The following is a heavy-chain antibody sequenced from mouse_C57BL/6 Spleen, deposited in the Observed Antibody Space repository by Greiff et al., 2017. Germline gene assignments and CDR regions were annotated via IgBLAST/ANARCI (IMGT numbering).Heavy chain of an antibody. J-gene: IGHJ2*01. Sequence: QVQLQQSGPGLVAPSQSLSITCTVSGFSLTSYGVHWVRQPPGKGLEWLVVIWSDGSTTYNSALKSRLSISKDNSKSQVFLKMNSPQTDDTAMYYCARYNWDFFFFDYWGQGTTLTVSS. CDR2: IWSDGST. V-gene: IGHV2-6*03. CDR1: GFSLTSYG. D-gene: IGHD4-1*01. CDR3: ARYNWDFFFFDY.